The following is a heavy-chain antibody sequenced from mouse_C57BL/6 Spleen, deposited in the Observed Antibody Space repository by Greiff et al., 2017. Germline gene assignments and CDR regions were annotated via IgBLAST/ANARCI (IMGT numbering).Heavy chain of an antibody. J-gene: IGHJ2*01. CDR1: GYTFTSYW. D-gene: IGHD2-1*01. CDR2: IHPNSGST. CDR3: AREGIYYGNYGY. V-gene: IGHV1-64*01. Sequence: QVQLQQPGAELVKPGASVKLSFKASGYTFTSYWMHWVKQRPGQGLEWIGMIHPNSGSTNYNEKFKSKATLTVDKSSSTAYMQLSSLTSEDSAVYYCAREGIYYGNYGYWGQGTTLTVSS.